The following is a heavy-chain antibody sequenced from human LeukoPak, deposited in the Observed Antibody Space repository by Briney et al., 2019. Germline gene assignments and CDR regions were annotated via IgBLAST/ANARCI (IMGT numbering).Heavy chain of an antibody. D-gene: IGHD3-10*01. Sequence: PGRCLRLSCAASGFSFSTYTMNWVRQAPGKGLEWLSYISSSGSTIYYADSVKGRFTISRDNAKSSLYLQMNSLRAEDTAVYYCAREPAGGVITIDYWGQGTLVTVSS. CDR3: AREPAGGVITIDY. V-gene: IGHV3-48*04. CDR1: GFSFSTYT. J-gene: IGHJ4*02. CDR2: ISSSGSTI.